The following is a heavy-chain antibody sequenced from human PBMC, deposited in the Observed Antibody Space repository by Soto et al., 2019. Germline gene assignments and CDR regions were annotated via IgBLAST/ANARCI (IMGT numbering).Heavy chain of an antibody. Sequence: ASVKVSCKASGYTFTSYGISWVRQAPGQGLEWMGWISAYNGNTNYAQKLQGRVTMTTDTSTSTAYMELRSLRSDDTAVYYCARETPYNTYYYDSSGYYWGSGWFDPWGQGTLVTVSS. D-gene: IGHD3-22*01. CDR1: GYTFTSYG. CDR2: ISAYNGNT. V-gene: IGHV1-18*01. J-gene: IGHJ5*02. CDR3: ARETPYNTYYYDSSGYYWGSGWFDP.